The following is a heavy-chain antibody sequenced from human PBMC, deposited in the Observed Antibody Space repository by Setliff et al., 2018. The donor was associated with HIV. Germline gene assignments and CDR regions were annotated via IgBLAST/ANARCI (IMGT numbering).Heavy chain of an antibody. CDR1: GYTLTELS. J-gene: IGHJ3*02. CDR3: ATDRILGYCSSTSCSNAFDI. D-gene: IGHD2-2*01. Sequence: ALVKVSCKVSGYTLTELSMHWVRQAPGKGLEWMGGVDPEDGETIYAQKFQGRVTMTEDTSTDTAYMELSSLRSEDTAVYYCATDRILGYCSSTSCSNAFDIWGQGTMVTVSS. CDR2: VDPEDGET. V-gene: IGHV1-24*01.